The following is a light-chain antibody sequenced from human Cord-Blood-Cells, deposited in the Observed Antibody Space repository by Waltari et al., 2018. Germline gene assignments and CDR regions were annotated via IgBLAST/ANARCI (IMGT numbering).Light chain of an antibody. V-gene: IGLV3-25*03. Sequence: SYELTQPPSLSVSSGQTARITCSGDALPKQHAYWYHQKPGQAPVLGIYKDSERPSGIPERFSGSSAGTTVTLTISGVQAEDEADYYWQSADSSGTWVFGGGTKLTVL. CDR1: ALPKQH. CDR3: QSADSSGTWV. CDR2: KDS. J-gene: IGLJ3*02.